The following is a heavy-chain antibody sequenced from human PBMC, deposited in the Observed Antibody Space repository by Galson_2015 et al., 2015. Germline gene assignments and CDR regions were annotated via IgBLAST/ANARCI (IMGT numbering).Heavy chain of an antibody. CDR3: ARGRSSCCHDY. CDR2: ISSSGSTI. CDR1: GFTFSDYY. Sequence: SLRLSCAASGFTFSDYYMSWIRQAPGKGLEWVSYISSSGSTIYSADSVKGRFTLSMDNAKISLYVKMNSLRAEDTAVYYCARGRSSCCHDYWGQGTLVTVSS. V-gene: IGHV3-11*01. J-gene: IGHJ4*02. D-gene: IGHD2-2*01.